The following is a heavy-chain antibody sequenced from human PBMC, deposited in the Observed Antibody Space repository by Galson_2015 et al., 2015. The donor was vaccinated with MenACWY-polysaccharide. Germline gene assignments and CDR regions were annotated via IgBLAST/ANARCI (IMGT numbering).Heavy chain of an antibody. V-gene: IGHV3-74*01. Sequence: SLRLSCAVSGFTFSRYWMHWVRQGPGKGLEWVSRINSDGTSTSYGDSVKGRFTVSRDNAKNTVHLEMNSLRAEDTATYYCARDYCTRTTCSGMDVWGQGTAVTVSS. CDR1: GFTFSRYW. CDR3: ARDYCTRTTCSGMDV. D-gene: IGHD2-2*01. CDR2: INSDGTST. J-gene: IGHJ6*01.